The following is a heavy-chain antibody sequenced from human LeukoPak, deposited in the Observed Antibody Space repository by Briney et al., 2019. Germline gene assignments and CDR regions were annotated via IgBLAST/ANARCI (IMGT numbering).Heavy chain of an antibody. V-gene: IGHV3-48*01. CDR1: GFTFNTFD. CDR3: ARLRYYAVDV. Sequence: GGSLRLSCAASGFTFNTFDMTWVRQAPGKGLEWVSYVSSGSSSRYYADSVKGRFTISRDNAKNSLYLQMNSLRAEDTAVYFCARLRYYAVDVWGQGTTVIVSS. CDR2: VSSGSSSR. J-gene: IGHJ6*02.